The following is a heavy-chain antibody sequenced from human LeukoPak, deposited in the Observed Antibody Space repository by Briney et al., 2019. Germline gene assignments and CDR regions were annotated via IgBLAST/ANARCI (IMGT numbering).Heavy chain of an antibody. CDR3: ARARRKWQTAYYYYYGMDV. CDR1: GGTFSSYA. Sequence: ASVKVSCKASGGTFSSYAISWVRQAPGQGLEWMGGIIPIFGTANYAQKFQGRVTITADESMSTAYMELSSLRSEDTAVYYCARARRKWQTAYYYYYGMDVWGQGTTVTVSS. V-gene: IGHV1-69*13. D-gene: IGHD5-12*01. CDR2: IIPIFGTA. J-gene: IGHJ6*02.